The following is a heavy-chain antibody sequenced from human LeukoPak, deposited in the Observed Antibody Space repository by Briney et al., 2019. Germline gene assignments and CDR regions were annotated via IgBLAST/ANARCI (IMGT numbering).Heavy chain of an antibody. CDR1: GFSFSNYG. CDR3: AKDGRDSSSWHYFDS. D-gene: IGHD6-13*01. J-gene: IGHJ4*02. Sequence: GGSLRLSCAASGFSFSNYGMHWVRQAPGKGLEWVGDIWYDGSNKYYADSVEGRFTISRDNSKNTLFLQMNSLTAGDTAVYYCAKDGRDSSSWHYFDSWGQGTLVTVSS. CDR2: IWYDGSNK. V-gene: IGHV3-33*06.